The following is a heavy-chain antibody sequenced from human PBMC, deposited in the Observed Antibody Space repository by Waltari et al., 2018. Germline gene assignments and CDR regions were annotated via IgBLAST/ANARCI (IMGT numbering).Heavy chain of an antibody. Sequence: QVQLVQSGAEVKKPGASVKISCKASGYTFNTYAVNWVRQAPGKGLEWMGWIHPNSEKRGYVEKFQGRVTMTRDTSTSTAYMEVNSLTSDDTAIYYCARGDYDFDSWGQGTLVTVSS. D-gene: IGHD3-10*01. J-gene: IGHJ4*02. CDR3: ARGDYDFDS. CDR1: GYTFNTYA. CDR2: IHPNSEKR. V-gene: IGHV1-8*01.